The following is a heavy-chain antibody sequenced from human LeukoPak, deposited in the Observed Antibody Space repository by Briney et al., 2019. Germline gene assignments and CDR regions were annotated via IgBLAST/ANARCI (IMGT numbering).Heavy chain of an antibody. D-gene: IGHD5-24*01. CDR2: INHSGST. J-gene: IGHJ4*02. CDR3: ARGAGYNSFDY. V-gene: IGHV4-34*01. Sequence: SETLSLTCAVYGGSFSGYYWSWIRQPPGKGLEWIGEINHSGSTNYNPSLKSQVTISVDTSKNQFSLKLSSVTAADTAVYYCARGAGYNSFDYWGQGTLVTVSS. CDR1: GGSFSGYY.